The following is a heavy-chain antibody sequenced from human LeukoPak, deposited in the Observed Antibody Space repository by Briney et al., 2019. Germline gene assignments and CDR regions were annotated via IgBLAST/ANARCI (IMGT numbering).Heavy chain of an antibody. CDR3: ARDRGFESGYDLYYYYGMDV. J-gene: IGHJ6*02. CDR1: GGSISSYY. Sequence: PSETLSLTCTVSGGSISSYYWSWIRQPPGKGLEWIGYIYYSGSTNYNPSLKSRVTIPVDTSKNQFSLKLSSVTAADTAVYYCARDRGFESGYDLYYYYGMDVWGQGTTVTVSS. D-gene: IGHD5-12*01. CDR2: IYYSGST. V-gene: IGHV4-59*01.